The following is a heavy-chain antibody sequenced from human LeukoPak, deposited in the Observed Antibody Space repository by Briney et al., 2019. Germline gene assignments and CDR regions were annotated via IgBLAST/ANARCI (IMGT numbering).Heavy chain of an antibody. V-gene: IGHV3-73*01. CDR1: GFTFTSFG. Sequence: PGGSLRLSCAASGFTFTSFGMHWVRQASGKGLEWVGRIRSKPNSYATAYAASVKGRFTISRDDSKNTAYLQMNSLKTEDTAVYYCTSPYCSDGVCYPGYWGQGTRVTVSS. CDR3: TSPYCSDGVCYPGY. CDR2: IRSKPNSYAT. J-gene: IGHJ4*02. D-gene: IGHD2-8*01.